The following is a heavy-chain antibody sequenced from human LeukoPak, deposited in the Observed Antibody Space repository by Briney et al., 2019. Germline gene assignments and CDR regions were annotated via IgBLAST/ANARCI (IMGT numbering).Heavy chain of an antibody. D-gene: IGHD6-6*01. CDR2: IIPIFGTA. Sequence: SVKVSCKASGGTFSSYAISWVRQAPGQGLEWMGGIIPIFGTANYAQKFQGRVTITADESTSTAYMELSSLRSEDTAVYYCARGWQLAIDAFDIWGQGTMVTVSS. J-gene: IGHJ3*02. CDR1: GGTFSSYA. CDR3: ARGWQLAIDAFDI. V-gene: IGHV1-69*01.